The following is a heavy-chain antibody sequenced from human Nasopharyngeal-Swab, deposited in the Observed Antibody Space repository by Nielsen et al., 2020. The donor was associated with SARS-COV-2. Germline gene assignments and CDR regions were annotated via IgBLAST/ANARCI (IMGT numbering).Heavy chain of an antibody. CDR1: GFTPASYS. CDR3: ARDIGDGYNLLYYFDY. CDR2: ISSSGKYI. J-gene: IGHJ4*02. Sequence: GESLKISCAASGFTPASYSMNWVRQAPGKGLEWVSSISSSGKYIYYANSVRGRFTISRDNAKSSLFLQMDSLRAEDTALYYCARDIGDGYNLLYYFDYWGQGSLVTVSS. D-gene: IGHD5-24*01. V-gene: IGHV3-21*01.